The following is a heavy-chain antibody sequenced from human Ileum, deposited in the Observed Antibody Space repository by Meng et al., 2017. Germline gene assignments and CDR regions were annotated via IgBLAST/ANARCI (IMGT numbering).Heavy chain of an antibody. CDR1: GGSISSGGYY. CDR2: IYYSGTT. D-gene: IGHD2-2*01. V-gene: IGHV4-31*03. Sequence: QVQLQESGPGLVKPSQTLSLTCTVSGGSISSGGYYWSWIRQHPGKGLEWIGYIYYSGTTYYNPSLKSRVTISVDTSKNQFSLKLSSVTAADTAVYYCARGVSAAGLFDNWGPGTLVTVSS. CDR3: ARGVSAAGLFDN. J-gene: IGHJ4*02.